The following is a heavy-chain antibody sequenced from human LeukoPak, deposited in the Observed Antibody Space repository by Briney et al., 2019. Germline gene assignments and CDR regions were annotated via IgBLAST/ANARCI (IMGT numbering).Heavy chain of an antibody. CDR3: ASPVTTGGFDY. D-gene: IGHD1-1*01. CDR1: GFTFDDYA. J-gene: IGHJ4*02. Sequence: GRSLRLSCAASGFTFDDYAMHWVRQAPGKGLEWVSGISWNSGSIGYADSVKGRFTISRDNAKNSLYLQMNSLRAEDTALYYCASPVTTGGFDYWGQGTLVTVSS. CDR2: ISWNSGSI. V-gene: IGHV3-9*01.